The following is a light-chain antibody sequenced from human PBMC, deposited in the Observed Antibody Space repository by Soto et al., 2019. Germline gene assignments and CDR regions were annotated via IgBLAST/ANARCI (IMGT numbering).Light chain of an antibody. V-gene: IGLV2-23*02. Sequence: QSALTQPASVSGSPGQSITISCTGTSGDVGNYNLVSWYQHPPGKAPKVMIYEVGKRPSGVSNRFSGSKSGNTAFLTISGLQAEDEADYYCCSYVGSSGSVVFGGGSKLTVL. CDR2: EVG. CDR1: SGDVGNYNL. CDR3: CSYVGSSGSVV. J-gene: IGLJ2*01.